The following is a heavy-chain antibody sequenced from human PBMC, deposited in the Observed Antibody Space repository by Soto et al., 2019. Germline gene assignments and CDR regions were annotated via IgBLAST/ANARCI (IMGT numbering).Heavy chain of an antibody. V-gene: IGHV1-69*12. CDR2: IIPIFGTA. CDR3: ARHPGGRGYYYGMDV. Sequence: QVQLVQSGAEVKKPGSSVKVSCKASGGTFSSYAISWVRQAPGQGLEWMGGIIPIFGTANYAQKFQGRVTINADESTSTAYVELSSLRSEDTAAYYCARHPGGRGYYYGMDVWGPGTTVTVSS. J-gene: IGHJ6*02. CDR1: GGTFSSYA. D-gene: IGHD2-15*01.